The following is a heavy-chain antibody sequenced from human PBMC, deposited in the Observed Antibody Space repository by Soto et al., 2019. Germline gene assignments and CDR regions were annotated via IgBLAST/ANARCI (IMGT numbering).Heavy chain of an antibody. CDR3: ARVTSLADYYYMDV. Sequence: ASVKVACKASGYSFTNYYMHWVRQAPGQGLEWMGRTNPSDGNTSYAQKFQGRVTMTTDTSTSTAYMELRSLRSDDTAVYYCARVTSLADYYYMDVWGKGTRSPSP. V-gene: IGHV1-46*01. J-gene: IGHJ6*03. CDR2: TNPSDGNT. CDR1: GYSFTNYY. D-gene: IGHD2-2*01.